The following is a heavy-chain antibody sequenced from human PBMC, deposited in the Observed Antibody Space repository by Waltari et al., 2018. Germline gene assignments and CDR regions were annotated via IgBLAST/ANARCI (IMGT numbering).Heavy chain of an antibody. CDR3: ARVWELDGGVDAFDI. V-gene: IGHV4-31*03. Sequence: QVQLQESGPGLVKPSQTLSLTCTVSGGSISSGGYYWSWIRQHPGKGLEWIGYIYHSGSTYYNPSLKSRVTISVDRSKNQFSLKLSSVTAADTAVYYCARVWELDGGVDAFDIWGQGTMVTVSS. CDR1: GGSISSGGYY. J-gene: IGHJ3*02. CDR2: IYHSGST. D-gene: IGHD1-26*01.